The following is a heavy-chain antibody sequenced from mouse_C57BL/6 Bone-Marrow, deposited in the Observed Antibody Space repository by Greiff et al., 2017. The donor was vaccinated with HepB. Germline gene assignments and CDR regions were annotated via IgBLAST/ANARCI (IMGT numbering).Heavy chain of an antibody. CDR3: ARWDSSGYPFAY. J-gene: IGHJ3*01. D-gene: IGHD3-2*02. Sequence: QVQLKESGAELVRPGTSVKVSCKASGYAFTNYLIEWVKQRPGQGLEWIGVIHPGSGGTNYNEKFKGKATLTADKSSSTAYRQLSSLKSEDSAVYVCARWDSSGYPFAYWGQGTLVTVSA. V-gene: IGHV1-54*01. CDR1: GYAFTNYL. CDR2: IHPGSGGT.